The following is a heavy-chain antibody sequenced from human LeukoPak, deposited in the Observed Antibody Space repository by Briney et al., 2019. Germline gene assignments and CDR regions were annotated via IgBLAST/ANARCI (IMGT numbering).Heavy chain of an antibody. V-gene: IGHV3-23*01. CDR3: AKGPDTYYYDSSGYIDY. D-gene: IGHD3-22*01. CDR1: GFTFSTYA. CDR2: ISGGGSTT. J-gene: IGHJ4*02. Sequence: GGSLRLSCTASGFTFSTYAMSWVRQAPGKGLEWVSAISGGGSTTFYADSVKGRFTISRDSSKNTLYLQMNSLRAEDTALYYCAKGPDTYYYDSSGYIDYWGQGTLVTVSS.